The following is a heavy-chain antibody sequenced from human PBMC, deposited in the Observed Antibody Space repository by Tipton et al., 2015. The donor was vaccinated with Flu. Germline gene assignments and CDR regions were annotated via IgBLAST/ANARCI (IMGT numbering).Heavy chain of an antibody. CDR3: AGEMKYDSRGYQLNAFDI. V-gene: IGHV4-38-2*02. CDR2: IYHSGST. Sequence: TLSLTCAVSGYSISSGYYWGWIRQPPGKGLEWIGSIYHSGSTYYNPSLKSRVTISVDTSKNQFSLKLSSVTAADTAVYYCAGEMKYDSRGYQLNAFDIWGQGTRVTVSS. J-gene: IGHJ3*02. CDR1: GYSISSGYY. D-gene: IGHD3-22*01.